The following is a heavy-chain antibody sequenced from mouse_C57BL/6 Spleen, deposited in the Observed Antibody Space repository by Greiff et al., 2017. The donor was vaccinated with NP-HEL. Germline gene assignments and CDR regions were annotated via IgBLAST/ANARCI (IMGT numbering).Heavy chain of an antibody. J-gene: IGHJ4*01. Sequence: EVHLVESGGGLVKPGGSLKLSCAASGFTFSDYGMHWVRQAPEKGLEWVAYISSGSSTIYYADTVKGRFTISRDNAKNTLFLQMTSLRSEDTAMYYCARTLLTGLLYSYAMDYWGQGTSVTVSS. D-gene: IGHD4-1*01. CDR3: ARTLLTGLLYSYAMDY. V-gene: IGHV5-17*01. CDR1: GFTFSDYG. CDR2: ISSGSSTI.